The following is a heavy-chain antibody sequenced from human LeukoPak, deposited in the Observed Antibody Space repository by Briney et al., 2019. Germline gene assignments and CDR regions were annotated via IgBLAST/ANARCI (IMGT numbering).Heavy chain of an antibody. V-gene: IGHV1-8*03. CDR3: AREDSSGWYDP. D-gene: IGHD6-19*01. CDR1: GYTFTSYD. J-gene: IGHJ5*02. CDR2: MNPNSGNT. Sequence: EASVKVSCKASGYTFTSYDINWVRQATGQGLEWMGWMNPNSGNTGYAQKFQGRVTITRNTSISTAYMELSSLRSEDTAVYYCAREDSSGWYDPWGQGTLVTVSS.